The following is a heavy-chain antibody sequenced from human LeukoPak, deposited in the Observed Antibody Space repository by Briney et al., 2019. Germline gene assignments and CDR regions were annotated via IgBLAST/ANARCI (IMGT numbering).Heavy chain of an antibody. V-gene: IGHV3-23*01. CDR1: GFTISSYA. CDR2: ISGSGGST. J-gene: IGHJ4*02. Sequence: GGSLRLSCAASGFTISSYAMSWVRHAPGQGLEWVSAISGSGGSTYYADSVKGRLTISRDNSKNTLYLQMNSLRAEDTALYYCAKDARVDTAMVLYTHFDYWGQGTLVTVSS. CDR3: AKDARVDTAMVLYTHFDY. D-gene: IGHD5-18*01.